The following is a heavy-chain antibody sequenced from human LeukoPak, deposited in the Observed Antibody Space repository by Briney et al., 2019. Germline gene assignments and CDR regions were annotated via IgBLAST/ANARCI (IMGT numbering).Heavy chain of an antibody. V-gene: IGHV4-4*02. J-gene: IGHJ4*02. CDR3: ARKYYYDSSGFYS. CDR2: IYHSGST. Sequence: SETLSLTCAVSGGSISSSNWWSWVRQPPGKGLEWIGEIYHSGSTNYNPSLKSRVTISVDTSKNQFSLKLSSVTAADTAVYYCARKYYYDSSGFYSWGQGTLVTVSS. D-gene: IGHD3-22*01. CDR1: GGSISSSNW.